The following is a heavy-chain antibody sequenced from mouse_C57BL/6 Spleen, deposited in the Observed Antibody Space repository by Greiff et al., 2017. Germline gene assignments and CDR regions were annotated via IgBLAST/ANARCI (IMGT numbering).Heavy chain of an antibody. CDR1: GFNFKDDY. CDR2: IDPENGDT. D-gene: IGHD2-4*01. CDR3: TPITTDHSY. J-gene: IGHJ3*01. Sequence: EVQLQQSGAELVRPGASVKLSCTASGFNFKDDYMHWVKQRPEQGLEWIGRIDPENGDTEYASKFKGKATITADKSSNTAYLQLSSLTSEDTAVYDCTPITTDHSYWGQGTLVTVSA. V-gene: IGHV14-4*01.